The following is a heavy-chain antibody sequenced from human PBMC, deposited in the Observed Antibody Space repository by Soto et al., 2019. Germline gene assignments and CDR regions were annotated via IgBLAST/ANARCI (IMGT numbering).Heavy chain of an antibody. Sequence: SETLSLTCTVSGGSISSYHWSWIRQSPGKGLEWIGYTYHGAPTIYNPSLKSRVTISVDTAKNQFSLSLSSVTAADTAVYYCTGAYYDIDGYILGPWGQGTSVTVSS. CDR3: TGAYYDIDGYILGP. J-gene: IGHJ5*02. V-gene: IGHV4-59*01. CDR1: GGSISSYH. D-gene: IGHD3-22*01. CDR2: TYHGAPT.